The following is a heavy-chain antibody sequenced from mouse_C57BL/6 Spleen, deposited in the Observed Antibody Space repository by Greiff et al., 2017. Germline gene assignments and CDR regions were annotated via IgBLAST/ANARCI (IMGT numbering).Heavy chain of an antibody. V-gene: IGHV1-59*01. CDR3: AMGTGNYFDY. Sequence: QVQLQQPGAELVRPGPSVKLSCKASGYTFTSYWMHWVKQRPGQGLEWIGVIDPSDSYTNYNQKFKGKATLTVDTSSSTAYMQLSSLTSEDSAVYYCAMGTGNYFDYWGQGTTLTVSS. CDR2: IDPSDSYT. J-gene: IGHJ2*01. D-gene: IGHD4-1*01. CDR1: GYTFTSYW.